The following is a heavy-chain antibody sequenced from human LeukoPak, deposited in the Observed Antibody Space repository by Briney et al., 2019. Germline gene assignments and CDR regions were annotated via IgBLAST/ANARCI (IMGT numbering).Heavy chain of an antibody. D-gene: IGHD3-10*01. CDR1: GYTFTSYY. Sequence: ASVKVSCKASGYTFTSYYMHWVRQAPGQGLEWMGIINPSGGSTSYVQKFQGRVTMTRDMSTSIVYMELSSLRSEDTAVYYCARDRRYYGSGSPSKIDYWGQGTLVTVSS. CDR2: INPSGGST. J-gene: IGHJ4*02. V-gene: IGHV1-46*01. CDR3: ARDRRYYGSGSPSKIDY.